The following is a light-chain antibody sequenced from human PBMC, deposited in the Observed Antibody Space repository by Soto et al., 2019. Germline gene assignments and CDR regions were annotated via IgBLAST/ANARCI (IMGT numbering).Light chain of an antibody. J-gene: IGKJ2*01. CDR3: QQYDNLPSYT. Sequence: DIQMSQSPSSLSASVGDRVTITCQASQDISNYLNWYQHKPGKAPKLLIFRASNLETGVPSRFSGGGSWTHFTFTISSLQPEDIATYYCQQYDNLPSYTFGPGTKLEIK. CDR1: QDISNY. V-gene: IGKV1-33*01. CDR2: RAS.